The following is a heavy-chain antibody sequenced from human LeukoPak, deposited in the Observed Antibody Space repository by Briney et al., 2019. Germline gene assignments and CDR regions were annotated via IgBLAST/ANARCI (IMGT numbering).Heavy chain of an antibody. CDR1: GYTFTNFD. V-gene: IGHV1-8*03. J-gene: IGHJ4*02. Sequence: ASVKVSCKASGYTFTNFDINWMRQATGQGLEWMGWMNPNTGNAGYAQKFQDRVTITWDASISTAFMDLSSLRSEDTAVYFCARVVYSNSYDYWGQGTLVTVSS. D-gene: IGHD2-8*01. CDR3: ARVVYSNSYDY. CDR2: MNPNTGNA.